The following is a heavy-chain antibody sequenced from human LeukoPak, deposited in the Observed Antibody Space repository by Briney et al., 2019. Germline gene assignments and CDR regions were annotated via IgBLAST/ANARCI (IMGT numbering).Heavy chain of an antibody. J-gene: IGHJ6*03. CDR3: ARLRPARSYYMDV. CDR1: GGSFSGYY. CDR2: INHSGST. Sequence: PSETLSLTCAVYGGSFSGYYWSWIRQPPGKGLEWIGEINHSGSTNYNPSLKSRVTISVDTSKNQFSLKLSSVTAADTAVYYCARLRPARSYYMDVWGKGTTVTISS. V-gene: IGHV4-34*01. D-gene: IGHD6-6*01.